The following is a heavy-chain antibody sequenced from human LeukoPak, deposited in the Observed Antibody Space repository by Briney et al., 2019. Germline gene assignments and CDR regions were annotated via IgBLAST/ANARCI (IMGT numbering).Heavy chain of an antibody. V-gene: IGHV4-39*01. J-gene: IGHJ5*02. CDR2: IYYSGST. Sequence: PSETLSLTCTVSGGSISSSSYYWGWIRQPPGKGLEWIGSIYYSGSTYYNPSLKSRVTISVDTSKNQFSLKLSSVTAADTAVYYCARLVLNWFNPWGQGTLVTVSS. CDR3: ARLVLNWFNP. D-gene: IGHD2-8*02. CDR1: GGSISSSSYY.